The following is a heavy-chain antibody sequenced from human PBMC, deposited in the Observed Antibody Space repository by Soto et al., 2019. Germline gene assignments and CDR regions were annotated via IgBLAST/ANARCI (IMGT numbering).Heavy chain of an antibody. J-gene: IGHJ6*02. CDR2: IYYSGST. CDR3: ARQPGHCGSTTCFGYYSVDV. D-gene: IGHD2-2*01. V-gene: IGHV4-59*01. Sequence: SETLSLTCAVYGGSFSSYYWSWIRQPPGKGLEWIGYIYYSGSTNYNPSLKSRVTISVDTSKNQFSLKLSSVTAADTAVYYCARQPGHCGSTTCFGYYSVDVWGQGTTVTVSS. CDR1: GGSFSSYY.